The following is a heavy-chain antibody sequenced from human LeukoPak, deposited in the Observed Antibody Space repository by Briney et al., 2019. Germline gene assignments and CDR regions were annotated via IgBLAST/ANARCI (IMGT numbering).Heavy chain of an antibody. CDR3: ARSYDSSGYYPS. J-gene: IGHJ5*02. V-gene: IGHV4-39*07. CDR1: GGSVSSSSSY. Sequence: SETLSLTCTVSGGSVSSSSSYWGWIRQPPGKGLAWIGSIYYSGSTYYNPSLKSRITISVATSRNQFSLKLSSVTAADTAVYYCARSYDSSGYYPSWGQGTLVTVSS. D-gene: IGHD3-22*01. CDR2: IYYSGST.